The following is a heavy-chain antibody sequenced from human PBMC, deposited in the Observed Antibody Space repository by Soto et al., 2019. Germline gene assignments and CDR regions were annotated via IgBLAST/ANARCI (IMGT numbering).Heavy chain of an antibody. CDR2: IIPIFGTA. CDR3: AREVYRSLRYFASSPPPTYNWFAP. J-gene: IGHJ5*02. CDR1: GGTFSSYA. V-gene: IGHV1-69*12. D-gene: IGHD3-9*01. Sequence: QVQLVQSGAEVKKPGSSVKVSCKASGGTFSSYAISWVRQAPGQGLEWMGGIIPIFGTANYAQKFQGRVTITGAESTTTAYMERSSLGAEATAVYYCAREVYRSLRYFASSPPPTYNWFAPRGQGTLVTVSS.